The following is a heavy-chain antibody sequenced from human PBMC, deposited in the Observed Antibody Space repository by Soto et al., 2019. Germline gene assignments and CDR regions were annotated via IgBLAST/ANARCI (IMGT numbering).Heavy chain of an antibody. CDR2: LNPRNGQT. J-gene: IGHJ4*02. D-gene: IGHD5-18*01. Sequence: QVQLVQSGAEVKKPGASVKVSCQTSGYNFSAYYFNWVRQAAGQGHEWMGWLNPRNGQTGYVQKFRGRVTMTRETSIATVYLELSRLTSEDTAIYFCARETDTSMVDYWGQGTLVTVSS. CDR3: ARETDTSMVDY. V-gene: IGHV1-8*01. CDR1: GYNFSAYY.